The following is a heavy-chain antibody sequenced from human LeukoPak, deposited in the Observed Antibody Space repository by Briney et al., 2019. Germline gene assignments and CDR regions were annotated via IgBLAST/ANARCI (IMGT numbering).Heavy chain of an antibody. CDR2: INHSGST. V-gene: IGHV4-34*01. CDR1: GGSFSGYY. Sequence: SETLSLTCAVYGGSFSGYYWSWIRQPPGKGLEWIGEINHSGSTNSNPSLKSRVTMSVDTSKNQFSLKLSSLTAADTAMYYCARHNEPDILTGFNWFDPWGQGTLVTVSS. J-gene: IGHJ5*02. CDR3: ARHNEPDILTGFNWFDP. D-gene: IGHD3-9*01.